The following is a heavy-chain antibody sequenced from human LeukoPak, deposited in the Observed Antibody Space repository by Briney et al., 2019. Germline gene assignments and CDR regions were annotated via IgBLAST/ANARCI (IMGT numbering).Heavy chain of an antibody. V-gene: IGHV4-4*02. CDR1: GGSIMTTNW. Sequence: PSGTLSLTCAVSGGSIMTTNWWSWVRQPPGKGLEWIGEVHLNGATNYNPSLESRVSMSIDTSKNQMSLKLTSVTAADTAIYYCTRESGAFSPFGFWGQGTLVTASS. CDR3: TRESGAFSPFGF. CDR2: VHLNGAT. D-gene: IGHD1-26*01. J-gene: IGHJ4*02.